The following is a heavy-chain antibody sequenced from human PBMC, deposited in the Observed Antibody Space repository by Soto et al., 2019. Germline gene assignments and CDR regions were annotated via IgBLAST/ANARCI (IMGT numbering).Heavy chain of an antibody. J-gene: IGHJ4*02. Sequence: ASVKVSCKASGYTFTSYAMHWVLQAPGQRLEWMGWINAGNGNTKYSQKFQGRVTITRDTSASTAYMELSSLRSEDTAVYYCARDIVVVPAAILGPTDYWGQGTLVTVSS. D-gene: IGHD2-2*01. CDR3: ARDIVVVPAAILGPTDY. V-gene: IGHV1-3*01. CDR1: GYTFTSYA. CDR2: INAGNGNT.